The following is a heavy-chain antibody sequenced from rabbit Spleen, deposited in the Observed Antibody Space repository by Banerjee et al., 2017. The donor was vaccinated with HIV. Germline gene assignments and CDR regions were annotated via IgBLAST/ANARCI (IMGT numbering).Heavy chain of an antibody. J-gene: IGHJ6*01. V-gene: IGHV1S40*01. CDR2: VYAGSSGST. D-gene: IGHD8-1*01. CDR1: GFSFNSGYD. CDR3: ARDPGSSFSSYGGAH. Sequence: QSLEESGGGLVKPGASLTLTCKASGFSFNSGYDMCWVRQAPGKGLEWIACVYAGSSGSTYAAAWAKGRFTISKTSSTTVTLQMTSLTAAHTAAYFCARDPGSSFSSYGGAHWGPGTLVTV.